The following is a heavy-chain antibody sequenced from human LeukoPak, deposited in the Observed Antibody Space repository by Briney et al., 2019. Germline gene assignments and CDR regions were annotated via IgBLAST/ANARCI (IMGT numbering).Heavy chain of an antibody. Sequence: PGGSLRLSCVASGFILDRYNMNWVRQTPGKGLEWVSSISSSSTSIYYTDSVKGRFTISRDNSKNTLYLQMNSLRAEDTAMYYCACAYYDFWSGYFSPDSWGQGTLVTVSS. CDR1: GFILDRYN. V-gene: IGHV3-48*01. J-gene: IGHJ4*02. CDR2: ISSSSTSI. CDR3: ACAYYDFWSGYFSPDS. D-gene: IGHD3-3*01.